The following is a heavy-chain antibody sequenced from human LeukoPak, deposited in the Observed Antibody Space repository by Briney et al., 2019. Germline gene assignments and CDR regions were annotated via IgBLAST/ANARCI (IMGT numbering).Heavy chain of an antibody. Sequence: GASVKVSCKASGYTFTSYDINWVRQATGQGLEWMGWMNPNSGNTGYAQKFQGGVTITRNTSISTAYMELSGLRSEDTAVYYCARVIGTNIGYYYYMDVRGKGTTVTVSS. J-gene: IGHJ6*03. CDR2: MNPNSGNT. D-gene: IGHD1-1*01. CDR3: ARVIGTNIGYYYYMDV. CDR1: GYTFTSYD. V-gene: IGHV1-8*03.